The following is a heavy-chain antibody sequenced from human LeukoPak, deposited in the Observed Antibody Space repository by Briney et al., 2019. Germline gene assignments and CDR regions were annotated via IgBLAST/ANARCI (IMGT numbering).Heavy chain of an antibody. J-gene: IGHJ6*02. Sequence: GGSLTLSCAASGFTLSTYAMSWVRQAPGKGLEWVSAISGGIITTYYTDSVKGRFTISRDNSKHTLDLQMDSLRVDDTAVYYCAKMTGLKLTNYGMDVWGQGTTVTVSS. V-gene: IGHV3-23*01. CDR2: ISGGIITT. CDR1: GFTLSTYA. CDR3: AKMTGLKLTNYGMDV. D-gene: IGHD3-9*01.